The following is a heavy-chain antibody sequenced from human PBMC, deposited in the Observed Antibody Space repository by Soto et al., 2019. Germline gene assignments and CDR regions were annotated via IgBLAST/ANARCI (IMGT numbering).Heavy chain of an antibody. Sequence: ASVKVSCKASGYTFTSYGISWVRQAPGQGLEWMGWISAYNGNTNYAQKLQGRVTMTTDTSTSTAYMELRSLRSDDTAVYYCARVELEMTTVTTSDYYYYMDVWGKGTTVTVSS. V-gene: IGHV1-18*01. CDR3: ARVELEMTTVTTSDYYYYMDV. J-gene: IGHJ6*03. D-gene: IGHD4-17*01. CDR2: ISAYNGNT. CDR1: GYTFTSYG.